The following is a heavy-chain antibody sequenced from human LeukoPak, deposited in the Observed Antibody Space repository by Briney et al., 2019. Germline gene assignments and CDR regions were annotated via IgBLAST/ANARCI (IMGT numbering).Heavy chain of an antibody. CDR1: GYTFTNYA. CDR2: INTDTGNP. D-gene: IGHD3-10*01. Sequence: ASVKVSCKASGYTFTNYAMNWVRQAPGQGLEWMGWINTDTGNPTYAQGFTGRFVYSLDTSVSTAYLQISILKADDTAVYYWARGGGYYGSGSYSTGGNYWGQGTLVTVSS. V-gene: IGHV7-4-1*02. J-gene: IGHJ4*02. CDR3: ARGGGYYGSGSYSTGGNY.